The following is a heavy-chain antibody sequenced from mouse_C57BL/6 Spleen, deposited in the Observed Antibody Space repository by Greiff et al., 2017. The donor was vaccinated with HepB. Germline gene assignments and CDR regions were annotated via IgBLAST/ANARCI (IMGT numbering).Heavy chain of an antibody. V-gene: IGHV3-1*01. J-gene: IGHJ2*01. D-gene: IGHD1-1*01. CDR2: ISYSGST. CDR1: GYSITSGYD. Sequence: EVQLQESGPGMVKPSQSLSLTCTVTGYSITSGYDWHWIRHFPGNKLEWMGYISYSGSTNYNPSLKSRISITHDTSKNHFFLKLNSVTTEDTATYYCARGTTVVSFDYWGQGTTLTVSS. CDR3: ARGTTVVSFDY.